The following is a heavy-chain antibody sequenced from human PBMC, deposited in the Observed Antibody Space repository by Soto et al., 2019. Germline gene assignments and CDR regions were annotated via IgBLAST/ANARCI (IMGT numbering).Heavy chain of an antibody. Sequence: GGSLRLSCAASGFTFSSYGMHWVRQAPGKGLEWVAVISYDGSNKYYADSVKGRFTISRDNSKNTLYLQMNSLRAEDTAVYYFSCSSGPRLALFDYWGKGSLVTVSS. V-gene: IGHV3-30*03. CDR3: SCSSGPRLALFDY. CDR2: ISYDGSNK. J-gene: IGHJ4*02. CDR1: GFTFSSYG. D-gene: IGHD6-19*01.